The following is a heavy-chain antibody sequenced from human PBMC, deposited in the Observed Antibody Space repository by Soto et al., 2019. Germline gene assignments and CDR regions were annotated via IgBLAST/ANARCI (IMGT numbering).Heavy chain of an antibody. J-gene: IGHJ3*02. CDR1: GFTFSYYY. V-gene: IGHV3-11*01. D-gene: IGHD2-21*02. CDR2: ISSSGSSK. Sequence: PGGSLRLSCAASGFTFSYYYMTGIRQAPGKGLEWVSYISSSGSSKYYADSVKGRFTISRENTKNSLYLQVNNLRAEDTALYYCARDLGDRDAFDIWGQGTMVTVSS. CDR3: ARDLGDRDAFDI.